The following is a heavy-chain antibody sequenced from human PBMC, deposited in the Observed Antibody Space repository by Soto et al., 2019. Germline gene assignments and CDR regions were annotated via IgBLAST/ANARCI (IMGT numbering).Heavy chain of an antibody. CDR3: ARAGDFIGGSCYGAGYYYGMDV. Sequence: ASVKVSCKASGYTFTSYYMHWVRQAPGQGLEWMGIINPSGGSTSYAQKFQGRVTMTRDTSTSTVYMELSSLRSEDTAVYYCARAGDFIGGSCYGAGYYYGMDVWGQGTTVTVAS. D-gene: IGHD2-15*01. J-gene: IGHJ6*02. V-gene: IGHV1-46*01. CDR1: GYTFTSYY. CDR2: INPSGGST.